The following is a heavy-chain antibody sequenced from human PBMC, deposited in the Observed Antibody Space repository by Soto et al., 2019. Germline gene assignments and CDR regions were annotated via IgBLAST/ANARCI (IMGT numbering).Heavy chain of an antibody. CDR3: ARGGEYQLLLRDYYYFNMDV. CDR1: GGSVRGYN. V-gene: IGHV4-34*01. D-gene: IGHD2-2*01. CDR2: INHSGTT. Sequence: QVQLHQWGAGLLKPSETLSLTCAVHGGSVRGYNWTWIRQSPEKGLEWIGEINHSGTTNYSPSLKTRVTISVDTSKNQFSLILSSVTAADTAVYYCARGGEYQLLLRDYYYFNMDVWGTGTTVTVS. J-gene: IGHJ6*03.